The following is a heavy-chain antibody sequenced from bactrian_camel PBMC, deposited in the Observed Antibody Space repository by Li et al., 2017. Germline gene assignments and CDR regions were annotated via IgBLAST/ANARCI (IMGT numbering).Heavy chain of an antibody. V-gene: IGHV3S53*01. D-gene: IGHD7*01. CDR2: MDSVGTT. Sequence: HVQLVESGGGSVQPGGSLRLSCVASGYRMYASDYCMGWFRQAPGKAREGVATMDSVGTTNYARSVKGRFAISYAGDTVYLQMSSLKPEDTALHYCARGCRDTPRSAAQALARSLYRYWGQGTQVTVS. CDR1: GYRMYASDYC. J-gene: IGHJ4*01. CDR3: ARGCRDTPRSAAQALARSLYRY.